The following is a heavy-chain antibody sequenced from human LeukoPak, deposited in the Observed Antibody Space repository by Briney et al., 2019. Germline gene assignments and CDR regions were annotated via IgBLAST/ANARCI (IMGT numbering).Heavy chain of an antibody. V-gene: IGHV3-23*01. CDR3: ARLLLVVAEGADY. Sequence: GGSLRLSCAVSGITLSNYGMSWVRQAPGKGLEWVAGISGSGGRTNYADSVKGRFTISRDNPKNTLYLQMNSLRAEDTAVYYCARLLLVVAEGADYWGQGTLVTVSS. D-gene: IGHD2-15*01. CDR1: GITLSNYG. J-gene: IGHJ4*02. CDR2: ISGSGGRT.